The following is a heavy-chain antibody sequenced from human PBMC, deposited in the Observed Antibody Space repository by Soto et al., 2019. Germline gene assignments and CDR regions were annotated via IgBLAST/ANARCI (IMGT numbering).Heavy chain of an antibody. V-gene: IGHV4-61*01. Sequence: SETLSLTCTVSGGSVSSGSYYWSWIRQPPGKGLEYIGYLYYSGSTNYNPSLKSRVTISVDTPKNQFSLKLTSVTAADTAIYYCARGQAFWTGYYRMPYYFDYWGPATLVTVSS. CDR1: GGSVSSGSYY. CDR3: ARGQAFWTGYYRMPYYFDY. CDR2: LYYSGST. J-gene: IGHJ4*02. D-gene: IGHD3-3*01.